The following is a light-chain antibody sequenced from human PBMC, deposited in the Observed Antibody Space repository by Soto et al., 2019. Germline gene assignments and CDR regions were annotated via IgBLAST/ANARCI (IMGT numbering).Light chain of an antibody. J-gene: IGKJ2*01. Sequence: DIQMTQSPSTLSASVGDRVTITCRASQSITNCLAWYQQKPGKAPKLLIFDASSLRSGVPSRFSGSGSGTEFTLTISSLQPEDFATYYCQQHNPYSQYTFGQGTKVDIK. CDR2: DAS. CDR1: QSITNC. V-gene: IGKV1-5*03. CDR3: QQHNPYSQYT.